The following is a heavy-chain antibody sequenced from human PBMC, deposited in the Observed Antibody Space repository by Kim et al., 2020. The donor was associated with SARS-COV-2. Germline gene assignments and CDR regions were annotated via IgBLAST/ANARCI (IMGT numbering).Heavy chain of an antibody. Sequence: GGSLRLSCAASGFTFSSYAMSWVRQAPGKGLEWVSVIYSGGSSTYYADSVKGRFTISRDNSKNTLYLQMNSLRAEDTAVYYCAKGPGGSDYWGQGTLVTVSS. D-gene: IGHD3-16*01. V-gene: IGHV3-23*03. CDR3: AKGPGGSDY. CDR2: IYSGGSST. CDR1: GFTFSSYA. J-gene: IGHJ4*02.